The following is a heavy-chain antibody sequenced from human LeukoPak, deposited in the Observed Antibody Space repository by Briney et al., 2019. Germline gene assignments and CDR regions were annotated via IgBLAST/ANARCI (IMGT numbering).Heavy chain of an antibody. J-gene: IGHJ6*02. Sequence: ASVKVSCKASGYTFTSYYMHWVRQAPGQGLEWMGWISTNKGNTKSAQKNQGRVTMTRDTSTSTVYMELSSLRSEDTAVYYCAAWGSSSSPLPGMDVWGQGTTVTVSS. D-gene: IGHD6-13*01. V-gene: IGHV1-46*01. CDR1: GYTFTSYY. CDR2: ISTNKGNT. CDR3: AAWGSSSSPLPGMDV.